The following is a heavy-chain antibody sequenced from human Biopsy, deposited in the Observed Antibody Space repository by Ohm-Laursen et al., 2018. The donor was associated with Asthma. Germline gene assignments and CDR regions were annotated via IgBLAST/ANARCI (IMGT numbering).Heavy chain of an antibody. D-gene: IGHD6-13*01. CDR1: GGSFSGYY. CDR3: ARITNDRIAAAGRYYYYGMDV. Sequence: PGTLSLTCAVYGGSFSGYYWSWIHQPPGKGLEWIGEINHSGSTNYNPSLKSRVTISVGTSKNQFSLKLSSVTAADTAVYYCARITNDRIAAAGRYYYYGMDVWGQGTTVTVSS. V-gene: IGHV4-34*01. CDR2: INHSGST. J-gene: IGHJ6*02.